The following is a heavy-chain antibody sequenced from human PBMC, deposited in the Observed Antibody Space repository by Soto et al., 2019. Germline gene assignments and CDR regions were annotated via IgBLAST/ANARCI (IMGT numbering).Heavy chain of an antibody. CDR2: TYHSGTT. J-gene: IGHJ4*02. CDR1: GDSISSSNW. V-gene: IGHV4-4*02. D-gene: IGHD3-10*01. Sequence: QVQLQESDPGLVKPSETLSLTCTVSGDSISSSNWWSWVRQPPGKGLEWIGETYHSGTTKYNPSLKSRVTISLDFSNNQFSLELKSVTAADTAVYYCAREGSGSPVSVWGQGALVIVSS. CDR3: AREGSGSPVSV.